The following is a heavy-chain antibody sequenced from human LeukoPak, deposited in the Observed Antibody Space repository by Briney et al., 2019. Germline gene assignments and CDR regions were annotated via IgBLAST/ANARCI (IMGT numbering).Heavy chain of an antibody. D-gene: IGHD6-13*01. CDR3: ARGIAAAGTPWFDP. Sequence: PSETLSLTCAVYGGSFSGYYWSWVRQPPGKGPEWIGEINHRGSTNYNPSLKSRVTISVDTSKNQFSLKLSSVTAADTAVYYCARGIAAAGTPWFDPWGQGTLVTVSS. J-gene: IGHJ5*02. V-gene: IGHV4-34*01. CDR2: INHRGST. CDR1: GGSFSGYY.